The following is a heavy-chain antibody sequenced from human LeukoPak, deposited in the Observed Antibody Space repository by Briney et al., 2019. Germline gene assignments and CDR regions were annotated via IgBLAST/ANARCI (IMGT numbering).Heavy chain of an antibody. CDR2: IIPIFGTA. Sequence: SVKVSCKASGYTFTSFGITWVRQAPGQGLEWMGGIIPIFGTANYAQKFQGRVTITADESTSTAYMELSSLRSEDAGVYYCARDKIVGIAVAGTFFDYWGQGTLVTVSS. V-gene: IGHV1-69*13. CDR3: ARDKIVGIAVAGTFFDY. D-gene: IGHD6-19*01. J-gene: IGHJ4*02. CDR1: GYTFTSFG.